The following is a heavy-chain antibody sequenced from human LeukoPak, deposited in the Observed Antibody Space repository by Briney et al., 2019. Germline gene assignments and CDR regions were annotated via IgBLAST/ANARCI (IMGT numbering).Heavy chain of an antibody. D-gene: IGHD6-13*01. CDR1: GGSISSSSYY. Sequence: SETLSLTCTVSGGSISSSSYYWGWLRQPPGKGLEWIGSIYYSGSTYYNPSLKSRVTISVDTSKNQFSLKLSSVTAADTAVYYCARGIAAAGNFDYWGQGTLVTVSS. J-gene: IGHJ4*02. CDR3: ARGIAAAGNFDY. CDR2: IYYSGST. V-gene: IGHV4-39*07.